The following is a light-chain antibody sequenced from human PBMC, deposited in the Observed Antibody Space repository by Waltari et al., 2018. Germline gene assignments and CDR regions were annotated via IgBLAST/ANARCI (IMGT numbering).Light chain of an antibody. CDR1: QSVTSIY. CDR2: GVS. V-gene: IGKV3-20*01. CDR3: QQYGTSPWT. Sequence: EIVLTQSPGALSLSPGERATLSCRASQSVTSIYLAWSQQKPGQAPRLLIYGVSSRATGIPDRFSGSGSGTDFTLTISRLEPEDFAVYYCQQYGTSPWTFGQGTKVEIK. J-gene: IGKJ1*01.